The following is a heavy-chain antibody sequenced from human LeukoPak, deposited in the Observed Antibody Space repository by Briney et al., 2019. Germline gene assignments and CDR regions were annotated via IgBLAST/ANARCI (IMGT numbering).Heavy chain of an antibody. D-gene: IGHD1-7*01. CDR1: GGSISSYY. J-gene: IGHJ5*02. V-gene: IGHV4-4*07. Sequence: PSETLSLTCTVSGGSISSYYWSWIRQPAGKGLEWIGRIYTSGSTNYNPSLKSRVTMSVDTSKNQSSLKLSSVTAADTAVYYCARAPNNWNYNWFDPWGQGTLVTVSS. CDR3: ARAPNNWNYNWFDP. CDR2: IYTSGST.